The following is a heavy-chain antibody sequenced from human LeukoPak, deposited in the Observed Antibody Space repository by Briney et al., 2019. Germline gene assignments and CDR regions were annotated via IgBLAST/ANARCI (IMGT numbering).Heavy chain of an antibody. CDR1: GYSFTSYW. J-gene: IGHJ6*02. CDR3: ARMGDSSGLRYYYYYYGMDV. V-gene: IGHV5-51*01. D-gene: IGHD3-22*01. CDR2: IYPGDSDT. Sequence: GESLKISCKGSGYSFTSYWIGWVRQMPGKGLEWMGIIYPGDSDTRYSPSFQGQVTISADKSISTAYLQWSSLKASDTAVYYCARMGDSSGLRYYYYYYGMDVWGQGTTVTVSS.